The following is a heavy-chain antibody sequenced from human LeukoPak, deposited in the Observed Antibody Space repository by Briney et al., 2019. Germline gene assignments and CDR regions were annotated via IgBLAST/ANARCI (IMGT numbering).Heavy chain of an antibody. CDR1: GFIFSSYA. CDR3: AKSLDYYDSSGYPF. V-gene: IGHV3-23*01. CDR2: ISGSGGST. Sequence: GGSLRLSCAASGFIFSSYAMSWVRQAPGKGLEWVSAISGSGGSTYYADSVKGRFTISRDNSKNTLYLQMNSLRAEDTAVYYCAKSLDYYDSSGYPFWGQGTLVTVSS. J-gene: IGHJ4*02. D-gene: IGHD3-22*01.